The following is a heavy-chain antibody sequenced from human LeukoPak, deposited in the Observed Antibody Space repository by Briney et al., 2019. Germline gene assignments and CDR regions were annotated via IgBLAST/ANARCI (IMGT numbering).Heavy chain of an antibody. Sequence: SETLSLTCTVSGDSISRYYWSWIRQPAGKGLEWIGRIYNGGIITYNSSLKSRVTMSIDTSNNQFSLKLSSVTAADTAVYYCARGTKDLVGITWYYYMDVWGKGTTVTVSS. D-gene: IGHD2-2*01. V-gene: IGHV4-4*07. CDR1: GDSISRYY. CDR3: ARGTKDLVGITWYYYMDV. J-gene: IGHJ6*03. CDR2: IYNGGII.